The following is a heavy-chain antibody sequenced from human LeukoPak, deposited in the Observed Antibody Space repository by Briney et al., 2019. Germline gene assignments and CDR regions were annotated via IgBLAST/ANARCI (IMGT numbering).Heavy chain of an antibody. CDR3: ARDSSSREYYFDY. V-gene: IGHV3-74*01. CDR1: GFTFSSYW. J-gene: IGHJ4*02. Sequence: QPGGSLRLSCAASGFTFSSYWMRWVRQAPGKGLVWVSRINSDGSSTSYADSVKGRFTISRDNAKNTLYLQMNSLRAEDTAVYYCARDSSSREYYFDYWGQGTLVTVSS. CDR2: INSDGSST. D-gene: IGHD6-6*01.